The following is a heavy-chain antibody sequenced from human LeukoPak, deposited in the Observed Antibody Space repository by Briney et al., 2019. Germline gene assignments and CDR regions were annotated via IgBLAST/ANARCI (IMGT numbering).Heavy chain of an antibody. J-gene: IGHJ5*01. CDR2: ISASGGKT. CDR1: GFIFNDYA. CDR3: AKVGSIADCFDS. D-gene: IGHD3-10*01. Sequence: AGGSLRLSCAASGFIFNDYAMSWVRQVPGKGLECVSVISASGGKTYYADSVKGRFTISRDTSKTTISLQMNSLRVEDSAVYYCAKVGSIADCFDSWGQGTLVSVSS. V-gene: IGHV3-23*01.